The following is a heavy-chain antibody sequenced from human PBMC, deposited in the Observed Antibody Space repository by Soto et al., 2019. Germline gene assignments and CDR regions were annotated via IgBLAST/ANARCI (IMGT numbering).Heavy chain of an antibody. J-gene: IGHJ4*02. D-gene: IGHD3-10*01. V-gene: IGHV1-18*01. CDR3: ARDLILLTGPYYFDY. CDR1: GYTFTSYG. CDR2: ISAYNGNT. Sequence: GASVKVSCKASGYTFTSYGISWVRQAPGQGLEWMGWISAYNGNTNYAQKLQGRVTMTTDTSTSTAYMELRSLRSDDTAVYYCARDLILLTGPYYFDYWGQGTLVTVSS.